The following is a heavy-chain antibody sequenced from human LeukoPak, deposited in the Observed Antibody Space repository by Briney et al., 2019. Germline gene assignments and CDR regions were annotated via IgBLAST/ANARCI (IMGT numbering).Heavy chain of an antibody. Sequence: GASVKVSCKASGYTFTSYDINWVRLATGQGLEWMGWMNPNSGNTGYVQKFQGRVTMTTNSSISTAYMELSSLRSEDTAVYYCARGFLDNRRYHAFDIWGQGTMVTVSS. CDR1: GYTFTSYD. D-gene: IGHD2/OR15-2a*01. J-gene: IGHJ3*02. CDR2: MNPNSGNT. V-gene: IGHV1-8*01. CDR3: ARGFLDNRRYHAFDI.